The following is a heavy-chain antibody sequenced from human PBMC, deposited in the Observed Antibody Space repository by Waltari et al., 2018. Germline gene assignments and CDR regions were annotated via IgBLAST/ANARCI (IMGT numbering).Heavy chain of an antibody. CDR2: IIPIFGTA. Sequence: VSCKASGGTFSSYAISWVRQAPGQGLEWMGGIIPIFGTANYAQKFQGRVTITADESTSTAYMELSSLRSEDTAVYYCATVSVVDSSSSGEIDYWGQGTLVTVSS. CDR3: ATVSVVDSSSSGEIDY. V-gene: IGHV1-69*01. J-gene: IGHJ4*02. CDR1: GGTFSSYA. D-gene: IGHD6-6*01.